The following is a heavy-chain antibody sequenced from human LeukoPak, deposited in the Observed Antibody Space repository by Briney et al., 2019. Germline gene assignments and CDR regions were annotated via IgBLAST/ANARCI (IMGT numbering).Heavy chain of an antibody. D-gene: IGHD6-13*01. V-gene: IGHV3-7*01. CDR1: GLAFSSYW. CDR2: IKPDGSGE. CDR3: ARCAVAAAGDY. J-gene: IGHJ4*02. Sequence: QPGGSLRLSCAASGLAFSSYWMSWVRQAPGKGPEWVANIKPDGSGEYYVDSVKGRFTISRDNAENSLFLHMNSLRAEDTAVYYCARCAVAAAGDYWGRGTLVTVSS.